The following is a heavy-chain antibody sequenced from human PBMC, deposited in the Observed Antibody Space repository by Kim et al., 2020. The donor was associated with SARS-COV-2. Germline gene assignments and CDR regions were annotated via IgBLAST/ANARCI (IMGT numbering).Heavy chain of an antibody. CDR3: ARARRGTPISSAYDV. Sequence: ASVKVSCKASGYSFNTYFLHWVRQAPGQGLEWMGMINPSDFNGRYARKFQGRVIMTRDLSTRTFYMEMTSLTSDDTAAYFCARARRGTPISSAYDVWGQG. V-gene: IGHV1-46*02. J-gene: IGHJ3*01. CDR2: INPSDFNG. D-gene: IGHD1-7*01. CDR1: GYSFNTYF.